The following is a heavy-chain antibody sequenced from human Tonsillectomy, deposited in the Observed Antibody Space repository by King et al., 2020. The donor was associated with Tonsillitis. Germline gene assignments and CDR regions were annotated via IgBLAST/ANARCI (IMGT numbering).Heavy chain of an antibody. CDR2: IIPIFVPA. CDR1: GGTFSTYP. Sequence: VQLVESGAEVKKPGSSVTVSCKASGGTFSTYPISWVRQAPGQGLEWMGGIIPIFVPANYAQKFRGRVKITADASTTTAYMELSSLRSEDTAVYFCARELGRSSTSCYNYYFYYMDVWGHGTTVTVSS. CDR3: ARELGRSSTSCYNYYFYYMDV. V-gene: IGHV1-69*01. D-gene: IGHD2-2*02. J-gene: IGHJ6*03.